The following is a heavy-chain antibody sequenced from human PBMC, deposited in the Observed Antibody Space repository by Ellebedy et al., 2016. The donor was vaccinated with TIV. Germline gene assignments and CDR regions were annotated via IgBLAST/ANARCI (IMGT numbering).Heavy chain of an antibody. V-gene: IGHV1-46*01. CDR3: AVPTAYSYGLRDAFDI. Sequence: ASVKVSCKASGYTFTSYYMHWVRQAPGQGLEWMGIINPSGGSTSYAQKFQGRVTMTRDTSTSTVYMELSSLRSEDTAVYYCAVPTAYSYGLRDAFDIWGQGTMVTVSS. CDR1: GYTFTSYY. CDR2: INPSGGST. D-gene: IGHD5-18*01. J-gene: IGHJ3*02.